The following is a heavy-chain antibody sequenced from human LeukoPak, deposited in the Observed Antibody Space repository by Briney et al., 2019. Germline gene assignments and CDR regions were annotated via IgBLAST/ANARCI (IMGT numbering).Heavy chain of an antibody. CDR3: AKAEGYDILTGLDY. CDR1: GFTFSSYW. D-gene: IGHD3-9*01. Sequence: PGGSLRLSCAASGFTFSSYWMHWVRQAPGKGLVWVSRINSDGSSRSYADSVKGRFTISRDNANNTLYLQMNSLRTEDTAVYYCAKAEGYDILTGLDYWGQETLVTVSS. V-gene: IGHV3-74*01. CDR2: INSDGSSR. J-gene: IGHJ4*02.